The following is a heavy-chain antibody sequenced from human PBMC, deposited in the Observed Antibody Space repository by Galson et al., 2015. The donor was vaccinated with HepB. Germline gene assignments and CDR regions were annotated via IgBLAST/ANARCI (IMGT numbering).Heavy chain of an antibody. V-gene: IGHV1-2*04. CDR3: AREEEGSGTGMDV. Sequence: SVKVSCKASGYTFTGYYMHWARQAPGQGLEWMGWINPNSGGTNYAQKFQGWVTMTRDTSISTAYMELSRLRSDDTAVYYCAREEEGSGTGMDVWGQGTTVTVSS. CDR1: GYTFTGYY. D-gene: IGHD3-10*01. CDR2: INPNSGGT. J-gene: IGHJ6*02.